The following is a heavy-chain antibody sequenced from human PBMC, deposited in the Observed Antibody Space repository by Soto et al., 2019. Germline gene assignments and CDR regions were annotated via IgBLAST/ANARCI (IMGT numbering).Heavy chain of an antibody. CDR1: GYSFTSYL. CDR3: ARNYDSGGIYYYYGMEV. D-gene: IGHD3-22*01. CDR2: IYPGDSDT. Sequence: PGESLHISCKGSGYSFTSYLIGWVRQMPVKGLEWMGIIYPGDSDTRYSPSFQGQVTISADKSISTAYLQWSSLKASDTAMYYCARNYDSGGIYYYYGMEVFGQVTTVTFSS. V-gene: IGHV5-51*01. J-gene: IGHJ6*02.